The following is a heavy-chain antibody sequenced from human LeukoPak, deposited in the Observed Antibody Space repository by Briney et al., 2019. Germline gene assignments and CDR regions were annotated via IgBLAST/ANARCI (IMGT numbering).Heavy chain of an antibody. Sequence: GGSLRLSYTASGFTFGDYTITWIRQAPGKGLEWVGFIRKKADGGTPEYAASVNGRFIISRDDSKSVAYLQMNSLKTDDTAVYYCTRDPPTRYWGQGTLVSVSS. V-gene: IGHV3-49*03. CDR3: TRDPPTRY. CDR1: GFTFGDYT. D-gene: IGHD1-26*01. J-gene: IGHJ4*02. CDR2: IRKKADGGTP.